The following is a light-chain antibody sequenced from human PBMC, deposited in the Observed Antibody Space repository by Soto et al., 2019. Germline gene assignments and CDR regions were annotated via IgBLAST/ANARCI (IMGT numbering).Light chain of an antibody. Sequence: EIVMTQSPATLSVSPGARATLSCRASQSVCGDLFWYRQKPGQAPRLLIYDTFNRAAGIPARFSGSETGTDFTLTINNLEPEDSAVYYCQQRWDWPLTFGGGKRWIS. CDR2: DTF. V-gene: IGKV3-11*01. J-gene: IGKJ4*01. CDR3: QQRWDWPLT. CDR1: QSVCGD.